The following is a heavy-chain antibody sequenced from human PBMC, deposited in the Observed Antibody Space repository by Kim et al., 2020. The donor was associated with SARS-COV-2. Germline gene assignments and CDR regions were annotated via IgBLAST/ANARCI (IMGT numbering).Heavy chain of an antibody. CDR2: INHSGRT. CDR1: GGSFSGYY. J-gene: IGHJ1*01. D-gene: IGHD3-10*01. V-gene: IGHV4-34*01. CDR3: ARRLSNTSGWGSHYCDL. Sequence: SETLSHTCAVYGGSFSGYYWSWIRQPPGKGLEWIGEINHSGRTNYNPSLKNRVTISVDTSKNQFSLKLTSETAADAALYFCARRLSNTSGWGSHYCDLWGQGILVTVSS.